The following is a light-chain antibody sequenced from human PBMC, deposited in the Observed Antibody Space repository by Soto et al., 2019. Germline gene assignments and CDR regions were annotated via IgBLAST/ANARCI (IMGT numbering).Light chain of an antibody. J-gene: IGKJ2*01. CDR2: GAY. CDR3: QQYNNWPLT. V-gene: IGKV3-15*01. Sequence: EIVMTQSPATLSVSPGERATLSYRASQSVSSNLAWYQQKPGQAPRLLIYGAYVRATGIPARVGGSGSGTEFTLTISSLQSEDSAVYYCQQYNNWPLTFGQGTKLEIK. CDR1: QSVSSN.